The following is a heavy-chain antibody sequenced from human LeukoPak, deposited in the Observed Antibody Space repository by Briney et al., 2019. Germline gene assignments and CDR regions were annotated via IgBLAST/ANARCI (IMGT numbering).Heavy chain of an antibody. CDR2: ISWDGGST. J-gene: IGHJ4*02. CDR1: GFTFDDYA. Sequence: GGSLRLSCAASGFTFDDYAMHWVRQAPGKGLEWVSLISWDGGSTYYADSVKGRFTISRDSSKNSLYLQMNSLRAEDTALYYCAAADKFWSPVDYWGQGTLVTVSS. CDR3: AAADKFWSPVDY. D-gene: IGHD6-13*01. V-gene: IGHV3-43D*04.